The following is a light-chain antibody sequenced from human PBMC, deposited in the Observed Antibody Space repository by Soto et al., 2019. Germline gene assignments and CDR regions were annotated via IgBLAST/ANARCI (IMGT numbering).Light chain of an antibody. CDR3: SSYTSSSTLV. Sequence: QSALTQPASVSASPGQSITISCAATSSDVGGWPHVSWYQQHPGKAPKLVIYEVSNRPSGVSSRFSGSKSGSTASLTISGLQAEDEADYYCSSYTSSSTLVFGGGTKLTVL. V-gene: IGLV2-14*01. J-gene: IGLJ2*01. CDR1: SSDVGGWPH. CDR2: EVS.